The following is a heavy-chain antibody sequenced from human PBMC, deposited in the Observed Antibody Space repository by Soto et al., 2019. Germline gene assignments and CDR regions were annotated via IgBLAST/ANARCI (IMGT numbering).Heavy chain of an antibody. Sequence: QVQLVQSGAEVKKPGSSVRVSCKASGTIFSSYTISWVRQAPGQGLEWMGRIIPILGETNSAQKFQDRVTLTADKSTNTSYMERNSLRLEDTAVYYCARGLGGRMEDWSKGTTVTVSS. CDR3: ARGLGGRMED. CDR2: IIPILGET. J-gene: IGHJ6*04. D-gene: IGHD3-16*01. CDR1: GTIFSSYT. V-gene: IGHV1-69*08.